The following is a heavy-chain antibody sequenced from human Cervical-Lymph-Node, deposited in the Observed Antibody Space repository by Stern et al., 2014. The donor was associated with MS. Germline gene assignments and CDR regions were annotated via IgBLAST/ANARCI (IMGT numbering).Heavy chain of an antibody. J-gene: IGHJ3*02. V-gene: IGHV5-51*01. CDR1: GYSFSRYR. D-gene: IGHD1-26*01. Sequence: EVQLVESGAEVKKAGESLKISCKGYGYSFSRYRSSWVRQVPGQGLEWMGSIFPGDSDPIYSPSFQVQVAISAAKSFSTAYLQWTRLKASDTAMYFCASFSGSHSDAFDMWGQGTMVTVSS. CDR2: IFPGDSDP. CDR3: ASFSGSHSDAFDM.